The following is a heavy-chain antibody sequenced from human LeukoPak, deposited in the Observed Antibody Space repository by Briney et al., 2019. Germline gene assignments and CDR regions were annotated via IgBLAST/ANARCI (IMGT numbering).Heavy chain of an antibody. J-gene: IGHJ4*02. V-gene: IGHV3-30*04. CDR3: ARDEVGGYTVAPEVL. CDR1: GFTFSSYA. D-gene: IGHD4-23*01. Sequence: SGGSLRLSCAASGFTFSSYAMHWVRQAPGKGLEWVAVISYDGSNKYYADSVKGRFTISRDNSKNTLYLQMNSLRAEDTAVYYCARDEVGGYTVAPEVLWGQGTLVTVSS. CDR2: ISYDGSNK.